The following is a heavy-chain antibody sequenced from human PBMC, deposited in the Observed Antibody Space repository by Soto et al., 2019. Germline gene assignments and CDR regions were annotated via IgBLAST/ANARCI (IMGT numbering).Heavy chain of an antibody. CDR2: IYPGDSDT. D-gene: IGHD3-3*01. J-gene: IGHJ6*02. CDR1: GYEFTTKW. CDR3: ARQIFGVVKNGMDV. V-gene: IGHV5-51*01. Sequence: GESLKISCQDSGYEFTTKWISWVRQMPGKGLEWMGIIYPGDSDTRYSPSFQGQVTISADKSISTAYLQWSSLKASDTAMYYCARQIFGVVKNGMDVWGQGTTVTVSS.